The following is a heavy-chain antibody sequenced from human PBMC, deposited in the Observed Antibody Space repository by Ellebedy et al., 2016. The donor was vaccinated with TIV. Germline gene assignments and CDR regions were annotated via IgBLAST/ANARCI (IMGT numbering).Heavy chain of an antibody. Sequence: ASVKVSCKASGYTFIAHYMHWVRQAPGQGLEWMGWINPDSGATSLAHKFQGRVTLTRDTSLNTVYMDMSGLTSDDPAVYYCARVRRGSVPDFWGQGTLVTVSS. CDR1: GYTFIAHY. CDR3: ARVRRGSVPDF. CDR2: INPDSGAT. J-gene: IGHJ4*02. V-gene: IGHV1-2*07. D-gene: IGHD5-12*01.